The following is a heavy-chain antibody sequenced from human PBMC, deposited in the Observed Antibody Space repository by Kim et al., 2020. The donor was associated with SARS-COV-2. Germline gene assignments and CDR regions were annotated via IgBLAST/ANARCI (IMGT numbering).Heavy chain of an antibody. Sequence: GGSLRLSCAASGFTFSSYSMNWVRQAPGKGLEWVSYISSSSSTIYYADSVKGRFTISRDNAKNSLYLQMNSLRAEDTAVYYCARDQGATSCPFDYWGQGTLVTVSS. J-gene: IGHJ4*02. CDR2: ISSSSSTI. D-gene: IGHD2-2*01. CDR1: GFTFSSYS. V-gene: IGHV3-48*04. CDR3: ARDQGATSCPFDY.